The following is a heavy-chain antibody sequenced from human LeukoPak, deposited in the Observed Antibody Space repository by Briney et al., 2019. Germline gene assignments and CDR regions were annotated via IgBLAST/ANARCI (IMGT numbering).Heavy chain of an antibody. V-gene: IGHV1-69*13. J-gene: IGHJ5*02. CDR2: IIPIFGTA. CDR1: GGTFSSYA. CDR3: ARAPNYDILTGYYTGNWFDP. D-gene: IGHD3-9*01. Sequence: ASVKVSCMASGGTFSSYAISWVRQAPGQGLEWMGGIIPIFGTANYAQKFQGRVTITADESTSTAYMELSSLRSEDTAVYYCARAPNYDILTGYYTGNWFDPWGQGTLVTVSS.